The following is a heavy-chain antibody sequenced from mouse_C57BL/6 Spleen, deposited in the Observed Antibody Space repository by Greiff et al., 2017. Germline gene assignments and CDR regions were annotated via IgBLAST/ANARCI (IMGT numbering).Heavy chain of an antibody. V-gene: IGHV8-12*01. J-gene: IGHJ2*01. Sequence: QVQLKESGPGILQSSQTLSLTCSFSGFSLSTSGMGVSWIRQPSGKGLEWLAHIYWDDDKRYNPSLKSRLTISKDTSRNQVFLKITRVDTADTATYDCARSHYYGSSPYYFDDWGQGTTLTVCS. CDR1: GFSLSTSGMG. CDR3: ARSHYYGSSPYYFDD. CDR2: IYWDDDK. D-gene: IGHD1-1*01.